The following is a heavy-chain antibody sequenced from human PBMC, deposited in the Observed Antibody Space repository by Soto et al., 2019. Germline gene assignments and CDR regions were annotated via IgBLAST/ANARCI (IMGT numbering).Heavy chain of an antibody. CDR3: ARGITIFGVVIGPNDY. J-gene: IGHJ4*02. Sequence: GGSLRLSCAASGFTFSSYEMNWVRQAPGKGLEWVSYISSSGSTIYCADSVKGRFTISRDNAKNSLYLQMNSLRAEDTAVYYCARGITIFGVVIGPNDYWGQGTLVTVSS. D-gene: IGHD3-3*01. V-gene: IGHV3-48*03. CDR1: GFTFSSYE. CDR2: ISSSGSTI.